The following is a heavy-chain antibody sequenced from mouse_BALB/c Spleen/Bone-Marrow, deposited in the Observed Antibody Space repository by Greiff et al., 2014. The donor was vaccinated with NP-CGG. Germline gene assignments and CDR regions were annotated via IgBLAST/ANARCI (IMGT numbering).Heavy chain of an antibody. D-gene: IGHD2-3*01. CDR1: GYTFTSYW. Sequence: VLLQQSGAELAKPGASVKMSCKASGYTFTSYWMHWVKQRPGQGLEWIGYINPSTGYTEYNQKFKDKATLTADKSSSTAYMQLSSLTSEDSAVYYCARERYAGYYFDYWGQGTTLTVSS. V-gene: IGHV1-7*01. CDR3: ARERYAGYYFDY. CDR2: INPSTGYT. J-gene: IGHJ2*01.